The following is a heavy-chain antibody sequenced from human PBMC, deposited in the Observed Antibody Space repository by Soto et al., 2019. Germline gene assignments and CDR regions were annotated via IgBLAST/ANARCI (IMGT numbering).Heavy chain of an antibody. CDR1: GFTLSSYA. CDR2: ISGSDGST. J-gene: IGHJ4*02. CDR3: AKEYSSGWYYFDY. V-gene: IGHV3-23*01. D-gene: IGHD6-19*01. Sequence: PGGSLRLSCAASGFTLSSYAMSWVRQAPGKGLEWVSTISGSDGSTYYADSVKGRFTISRDNSKNTLYLQMNSLRAEDTAVYYCAKEYSSGWYYFDYWGQGTLVTVSS.